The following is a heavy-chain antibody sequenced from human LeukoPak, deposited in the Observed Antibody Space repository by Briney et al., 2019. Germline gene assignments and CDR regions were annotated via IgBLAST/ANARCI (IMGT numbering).Heavy chain of an antibody. V-gene: IGHV3-30*04. CDR1: GFTFSDYT. J-gene: IGHJ4*02. Sequence: GRSLRLSCAASGFTFSDYTVYWVRLAPGKGLQWVATTSYDGNIKYYADSVKGRFTISRDNSKNTLYLQMNSLRAEDTAVYYCARDQGVVVIDTTPDYFDYWGQGTLVTVSS. D-gene: IGHD2-15*01. CDR3: ARDQGVVVIDTTPDYFDY. CDR2: TSYDGNIK.